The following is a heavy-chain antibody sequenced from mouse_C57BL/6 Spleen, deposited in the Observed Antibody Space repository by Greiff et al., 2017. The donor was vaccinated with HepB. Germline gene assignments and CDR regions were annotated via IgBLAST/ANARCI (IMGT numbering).Heavy chain of an antibody. CDR2: IDPSDSYT. CDR3: AVITSITTEGFDY. V-gene: IGHV1-59*01. J-gene: IGHJ2*01. CDR1: GYTFTSYW. Sequence: QVQLQQPGAELVRPGTSVKLSCKASGYTFTSYWMHWVKQRPGQGLEWIGVIDPSDSYTNYNQKFKGKATLTVDTSSSTAYMQLSSLTSEDSAVYYCAVITSITTEGFDYWGHGTTLTVSS. D-gene: IGHD1-1*01.